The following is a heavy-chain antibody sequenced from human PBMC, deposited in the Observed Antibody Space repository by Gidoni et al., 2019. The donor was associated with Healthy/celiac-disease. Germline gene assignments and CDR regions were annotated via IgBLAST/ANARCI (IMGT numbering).Heavy chain of an antibody. D-gene: IGHD6-13*01. Sequence: VQLQQWGAGLLKHSETLSHTCDVNGGYLSGYYWSCIRQPPGKGLEWNGEINHSGSTNYAPSLKSRVTISVDTSKNRFSLKLSSLTAADTAVYYCARARSSRWYFYYCMDVWGQGTTVTVSS. CDR2: INHSGST. V-gene: IGHV4-34*01. J-gene: IGHJ6*02. CDR3: ARARSSRWYFYYCMDV. CDR1: GGYLSGYY.